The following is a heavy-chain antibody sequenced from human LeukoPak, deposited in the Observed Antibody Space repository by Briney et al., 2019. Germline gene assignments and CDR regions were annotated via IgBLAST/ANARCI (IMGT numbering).Heavy chain of an antibody. D-gene: IGHD1-26*01. CDR3: AKGVGATTGY. J-gene: IGHJ4*02. CDR2: ISGTGGST. CDR1: GFTFSSYA. Sequence: GGSLRLSCEVSGFTFSSYAMSWVRQAPGKGLEWVSGISGTGGSTYYADSVRGRFSISRDNSKNTLYLQMNSLRAEDTAVYYCAKGVGATTGYWGQGTLVTVSS. V-gene: IGHV3-23*01.